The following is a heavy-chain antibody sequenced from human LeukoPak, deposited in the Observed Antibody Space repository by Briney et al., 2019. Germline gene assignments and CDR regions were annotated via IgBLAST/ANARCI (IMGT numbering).Heavy chain of an antibody. V-gene: IGHV1-18*01. J-gene: IGHJ4*02. D-gene: IGHD2-2*02. CDR2: ISAYNGNT. CDR3: ARVGKLYKITDY. CDR1: GYTFTSYG. Sequence: ASVKVSCKASGYTFTSYGISWVRQAPGQGLEWMGWISAYNGNTNYAQKFQGRVTMTRDTSISTAYMELSRLRSDDTAVYYCARVGKLYKITDYWGQGTLVTVSS.